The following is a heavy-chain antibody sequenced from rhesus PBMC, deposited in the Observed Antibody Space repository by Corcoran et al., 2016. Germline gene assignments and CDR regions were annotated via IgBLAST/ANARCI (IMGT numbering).Heavy chain of an antibody. V-gene: IGHV1-111*02. CDR2: VDPEDGEA. CDR1: GYTFTAYY. Sequence: EVQLVQSGAEVKKPGASVKISCKASGYTFTAYYLHWVRQAPGKGLVWMGRVDPEDGEAIHAQKCQDRVTITADTSTDTAYMELSSLRSEDTAVYYCATDARGGSYSVDYWGQGVLVTVSS. D-gene: IGHD1-44*02. CDR3: ATDARGGSYSVDY. J-gene: IGHJ4*01.